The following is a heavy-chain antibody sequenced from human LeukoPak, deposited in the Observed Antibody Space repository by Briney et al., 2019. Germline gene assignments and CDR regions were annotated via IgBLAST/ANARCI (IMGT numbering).Heavy chain of an antibody. CDR1: GGSFSGYY. D-gene: IGHD2-15*01. J-gene: IGHJ6*02. V-gene: IGHV4-34*01. CDR3: ARGEGWSPYYYGMDV. Sequence: PSETLSLTCAVYGGSFSGYYWSWIRQPPGKGLEWIGEINHSGSTNYNPSLKSRVTISVDTSKNQFSLKLSSVTAADTAVYYCARGEGWSPYYYGMDVWGQGTTVTVSS. CDR2: INHSGST.